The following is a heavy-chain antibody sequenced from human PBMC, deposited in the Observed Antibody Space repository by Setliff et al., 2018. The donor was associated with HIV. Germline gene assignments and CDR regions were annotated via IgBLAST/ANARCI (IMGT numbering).Heavy chain of an antibody. CDR3: ARVGSSSGWTNYYYGMDV. V-gene: IGHV4-61*08. D-gene: IGHD6-19*01. Sequence: SETLSLTCTVSGGSISSGDYYWSWIRQPPGKGLEWIGEINHSGSAIYNPSLKSRVTISVDTSKNQFSLKLRSVTAADTAVYYCARVGSSSGWTNYYYGMDVWGQGTTVTVSS. CDR2: INHSGSA. CDR1: GGSISSGDYY. J-gene: IGHJ6*02.